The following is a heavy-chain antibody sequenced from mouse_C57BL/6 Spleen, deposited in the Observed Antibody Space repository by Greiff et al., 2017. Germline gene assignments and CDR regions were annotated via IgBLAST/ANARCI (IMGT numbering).Heavy chain of an antibody. V-gene: IGHV1-62-2*01. Sequence: QVQLQQSGAELVKPGASVKLSCTASGYTFPEYTIPWVKQRSGQGLEWIGWFYPGSGSIKYNEKFKDKATLTADKSSSTVYMEISRLTSEDSAVYFCARHEDYSNYVWFAYWGQGTLGTVSA. CDR3: ARHEDYSNYVWFAY. J-gene: IGHJ3*01. D-gene: IGHD2-5*01. CDR1: GYTFPEYT. CDR2: FYPGSGSI.